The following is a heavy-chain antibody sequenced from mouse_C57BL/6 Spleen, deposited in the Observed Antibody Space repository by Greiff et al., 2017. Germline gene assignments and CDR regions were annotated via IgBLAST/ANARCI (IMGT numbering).Heavy chain of an antibody. D-gene: IGHD5-1*01. Sequence: QVQLQQSGAELMKPGASVKLSCKATGYTFTGYWIAWVKQRPGHGLEWIGEILPGSGSTNYNEKFKGKATFTADTSSNTAYLQLSSLTAEDSAIYDCARGQYRENCAMDYWGQGTSVTVSS. CDR1: GYTFTGYW. CDR2: ILPGSGST. V-gene: IGHV1-9*01. CDR3: ARGQYRENCAMDY. J-gene: IGHJ4*01.